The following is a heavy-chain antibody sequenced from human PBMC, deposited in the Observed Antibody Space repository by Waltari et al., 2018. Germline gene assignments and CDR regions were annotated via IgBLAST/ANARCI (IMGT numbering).Heavy chain of an antibody. CDR2: INPTSGGT. J-gene: IGHJ4*02. Sequence: QVQLVQSGAEVKKPGASVKVSCKASGYTFTGYYMHWVRQAPGQGLEWMGWINPTSGGTNYAQKFQGRVTMTRDTSISTAYMELSRLRSDDTAVYYCARARVAGTVPRFDYWGQGTLVTVSS. D-gene: IGHD6-19*01. V-gene: IGHV1-2*02. CDR3: ARARVAGTVPRFDY. CDR1: GYTFTGYY.